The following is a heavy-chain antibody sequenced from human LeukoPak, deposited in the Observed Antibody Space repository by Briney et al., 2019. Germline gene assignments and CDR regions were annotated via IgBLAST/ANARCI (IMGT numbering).Heavy chain of an antibody. J-gene: IGHJ4*02. Sequence: ASVKVSCKASGYTFTSYGISWVRQAPGQGLEWMGWISAYNGNTNYAQKLQGRVTMTTDTSTSTAYMELRSLRSDDTAVYYCARDQLQFLEWLPTKGLCDYWGQGTLVTVSS. CDR1: GYTFTSYG. CDR3: ARDQLQFLEWLPTKGLCDY. V-gene: IGHV1-18*01. CDR2: ISAYNGNT. D-gene: IGHD3-3*01.